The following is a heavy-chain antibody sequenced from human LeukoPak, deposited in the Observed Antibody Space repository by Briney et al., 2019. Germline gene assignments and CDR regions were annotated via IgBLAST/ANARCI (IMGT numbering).Heavy chain of an antibody. D-gene: IGHD2-2*01. V-gene: IGHV3-7*01. CDR2: IKQDGSEK. J-gene: IGHJ5*02. CDR1: GFTFSSYW. CDR3: ARDHIVVVPAAINWFDP. Sequence: GGSLRLSCAASGFTFSSYWMSSVRQAPGKGLEWVANIKQDGSEKYYVDSVKGRFTISRDNAKNSLYLQMNSLRAEDTAVYYCARDHIVVVPAAINWFDPWGQGTLVTVSS.